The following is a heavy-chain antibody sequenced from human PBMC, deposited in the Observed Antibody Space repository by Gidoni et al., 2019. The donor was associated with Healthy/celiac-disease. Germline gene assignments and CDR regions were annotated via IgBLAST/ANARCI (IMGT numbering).Heavy chain of an antibody. Sequence: EVQLLESGGGLVQPGGSLRPSGPASGFTFSSYAMSWVRQAPGKGLEWVSAISGSGGSTYYADSVKGRFTISRDNSKNTLYLQMNSLRAEDTAVYYCANDGGYSYGYVADYWGQGTLVTVSS. CDR3: ANDGGYSYGYVADY. J-gene: IGHJ4*02. CDR2: ISGSGGST. V-gene: IGHV3-23*01. D-gene: IGHD5-18*01. CDR1: GFTFSSYA.